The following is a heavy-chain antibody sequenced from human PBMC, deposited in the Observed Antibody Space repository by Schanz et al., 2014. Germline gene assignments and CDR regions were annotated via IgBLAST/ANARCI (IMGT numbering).Heavy chain of an antibody. J-gene: IGHJ4*02. CDR1: GFTFSSYG. D-gene: IGHD6-19*01. V-gene: IGHV3-21*01. CDR3: AIIGVMVAVAGTRADY. CDR2: ISSSGSYI. Sequence: VQLLQFGGGVVQPGRSLRLSCAASGFTFSSYGMHWVRQAPGKGLEWVSSISSSGSYIYYADSVKGRFSISRDNAKNSLFLQMNRLRAEDTALYYCAIIGVMVAVAGTRADYWGQGTLVTVSS.